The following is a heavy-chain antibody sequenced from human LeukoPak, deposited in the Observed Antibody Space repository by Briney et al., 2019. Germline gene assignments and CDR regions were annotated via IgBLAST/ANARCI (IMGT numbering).Heavy chain of an antibody. CDR3: TENVDTAMVEFDY. CDR1: GFTFSSSA. J-gene: IGHJ4*02. V-gene: IGHV3-73*01. Sequence: PGGSLRLSCAASGFTFSSSAMHWVRQASGKGLEWVGRIRSKANSYATAYAASVKGRFTISRDDSKNTAYLQMNSLKTEDTAVYYCTENVDTAMVEFDYWGQGTLVTVSS. D-gene: IGHD5-18*01. CDR2: IRSKANSYAT.